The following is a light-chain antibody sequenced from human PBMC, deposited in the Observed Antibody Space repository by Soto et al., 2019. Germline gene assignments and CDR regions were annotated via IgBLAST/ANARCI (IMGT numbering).Light chain of an antibody. V-gene: IGLV8-61*01. CDR2: STN. CDR3: VLYVGSGISV. J-gene: IGLJ2*01. Sequence: QAVVTQEPSFSVSPGGTVTLTCRLSSGSVSTNNYPSWYQQTPGQAPRTLIYSTNTRSSGVPDRFSGSILGNKAALTITGAKADDESDYYCVLYVGSGISVFGGGTKLTVL. CDR1: SGSVSTNNY.